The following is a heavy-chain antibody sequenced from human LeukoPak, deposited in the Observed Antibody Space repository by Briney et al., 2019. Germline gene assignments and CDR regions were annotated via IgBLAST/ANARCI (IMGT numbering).Heavy chain of an antibody. V-gene: IGHV1-8*03. CDR3: ARGQWLVPRGFDY. Sequence: ASVKVSCKASGYTFTSYDIDWVRQATGQGLEWMGWMNPNSGNTGYAHKFQGRVTITRNTSISTAYMELSSLRSEDPAVYYCARGQWLVPRGFDYWGQGTLVTVSS. CDR2: MNPNSGNT. J-gene: IGHJ4*02. D-gene: IGHD6-19*01. CDR1: GYTFTSYD.